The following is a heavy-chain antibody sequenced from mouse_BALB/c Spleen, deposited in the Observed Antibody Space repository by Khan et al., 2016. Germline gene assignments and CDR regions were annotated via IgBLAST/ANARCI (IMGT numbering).Heavy chain of an antibody. CDR2: IYPGDGDT. D-gene: IGHD1-1*01. J-gene: IGHJ2*01. V-gene: IGHV1-87*01. CDR1: GYTFTSYW. Sequence: QVQLQQSGAELARPGASVKLSCKASGYTFTSYWMQWVKQRPGQGLEWIGAIYPGDGDTRYTQKFKGKATLTADKSSSTAYMQLSSLASEDSAVDYCARRLYYYGSSRFDYWGQGTTLTVSS. CDR3: ARRLYYYGSSRFDY.